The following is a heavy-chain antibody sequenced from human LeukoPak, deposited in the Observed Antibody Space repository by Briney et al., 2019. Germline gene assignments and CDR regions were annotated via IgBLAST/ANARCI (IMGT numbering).Heavy chain of an antibody. CDR2: IIPIFGTA. V-gene: IGHV1-69*01. D-gene: IGHD5-12*01. CDR1: GGTFSSYA. Sequence: SVKVSCKASGGTFSSYAISWVRQAPGQGLKWMGGIIPIFGTANYAQKFQGRVTITADESTSTAYMELSSLRSEDTAVYYCARDRGRGSGYSDYYYYYMDVWGKGTTVTVSS. CDR3: ARDRGRGSGYSDYYYYYMDV. J-gene: IGHJ6*03.